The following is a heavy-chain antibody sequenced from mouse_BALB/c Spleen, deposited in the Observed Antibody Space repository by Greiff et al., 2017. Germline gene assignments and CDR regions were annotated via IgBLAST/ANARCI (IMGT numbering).Heavy chain of an antibody. D-gene: IGHD2-1*01. Sequence: EGQLQQSGPELVKPGASVKMSCKASGYTFTSYVMHWVKQKPGQGLEWIGYINPYNDGTKYNEKFKGKATLTSDKSSSTAYMELSSLTSEDSAVYYCARGGNYVWYFDVWGAGTTVTVSS. J-gene: IGHJ1*01. CDR2: INPYNDGT. V-gene: IGHV1-14*01. CDR3: ARGGNYVWYFDV. CDR1: GYTFTSYV.